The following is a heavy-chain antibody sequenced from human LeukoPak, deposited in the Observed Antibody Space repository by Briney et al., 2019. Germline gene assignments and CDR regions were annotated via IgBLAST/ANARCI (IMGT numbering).Heavy chain of an antibody. CDR2: ISGSGGST. D-gene: IGHD3-10*01. CDR1: GFTFSSYA. Sequence: GGSLRLSCAASGFTFSSYAMSWVRQAPGKGLEWVSAISGSGGSTYYADSVKGQFTISRDNSKNTLYLQMNSLRAEDTAVYYCAKDEGGEVAINKDWGQGTLVTVSS. V-gene: IGHV3-23*01. CDR3: AKDEGGEVAINKD. J-gene: IGHJ4*02.